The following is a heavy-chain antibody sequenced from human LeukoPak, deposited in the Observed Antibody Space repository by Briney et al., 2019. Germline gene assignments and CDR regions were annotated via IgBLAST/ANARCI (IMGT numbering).Heavy chain of an antibody. CDR1: GFTFSTHW. D-gene: IGHD5-24*01. CDR2: ISTDGSST. Sequence: AGGSLRLSCAASGFTFSTHWMHWVRQAPGKGLVWVSRISTDGSSTNHADSVKGRFTISRDNAKSTLYLQMNSLRAEDTAVYHCARDQATSNVLGPWGQGTLVTVSS. V-gene: IGHV3-74*01. CDR3: ARDQATSNVLGP. J-gene: IGHJ5*02.